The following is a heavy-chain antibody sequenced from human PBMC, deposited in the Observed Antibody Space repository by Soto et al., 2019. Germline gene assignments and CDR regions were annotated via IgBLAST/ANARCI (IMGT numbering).Heavy chain of an antibody. CDR3: ARPLRFLDPRDNYAMDV. D-gene: IGHD3-3*01. CDR1: GYTFTSYH. CDR2: INPGGGST. V-gene: IGHV1-46*01. Sequence: QVHLVQSGAEVTRPGASVNISCKASGYTFTSYHLHWVRQAPGQLLEWMGIINPGGGSTRYAQKFQGRVVMTRDTSTNTVYMELGRLRSEDTAVYYCARPLRFLDPRDNYAMDVWGQGTTVTVSS. J-gene: IGHJ6*02.